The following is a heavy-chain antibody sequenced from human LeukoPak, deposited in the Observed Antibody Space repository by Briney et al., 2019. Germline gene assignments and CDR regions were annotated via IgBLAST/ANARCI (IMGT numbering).Heavy chain of an antibody. CDR1: GGSISSYY. V-gene: IGHV4-59*01. D-gene: IGHD5-12*01. J-gene: IGHJ4*02. Sequence: SETLSLTCTVSGGSISSYYWSWIRQPPGKGLEWIGYIYYSGSTNYNPSLKSRVTISVDTSKNQFSLKLSSVTAADTAVYYCARVSGYSGYDSYYFDYWGQGTLVTVSS. CDR2: IYYSGST. CDR3: ARVSGYSGYDSYYFDY.